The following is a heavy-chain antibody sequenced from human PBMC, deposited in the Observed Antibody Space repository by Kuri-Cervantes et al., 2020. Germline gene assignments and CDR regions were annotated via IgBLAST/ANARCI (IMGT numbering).Heavy chain of an antibody. D-gene: IGHD2/OR15-2a*01. CDR1: GGSISSNDYH. CDR2: GHYTGSA. V-gene: IGHV4-30-4*01. CDR3: ARSRRLGFPDY. Sequence: SETLSLTCTVSGGSISSNDYHWSWIRQPPGKGLEWIGYGHYTGSAYYNPSLESRLTISVDTSRNQFSLMMSSVTAADTAVYYCARSRRLGFPDYWGQGTLVTVSS. J-gene: IGHJ4*02.